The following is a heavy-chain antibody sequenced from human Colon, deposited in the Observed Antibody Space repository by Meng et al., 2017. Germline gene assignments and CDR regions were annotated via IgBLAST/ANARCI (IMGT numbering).Heavy chain of an antibody. CDR3: ARIGRGFSYGNGIED. CDR1: GFTFGLYS. CDR2: ISHDANHE. Sequence: GESLKISCVASGFTFGLYSMHWVRRAPGKGLEWVAVISHDANHEFYADSGKGRFTISRDNSKNMLYLQLNSLRPEDTGLYYCARIGRGFSYGNGIEDWGQGTMVTVSS. V-gene: IGHV3-30*04. D-gene: IGHD5-18*01. J-gene: IGHJ3*01.